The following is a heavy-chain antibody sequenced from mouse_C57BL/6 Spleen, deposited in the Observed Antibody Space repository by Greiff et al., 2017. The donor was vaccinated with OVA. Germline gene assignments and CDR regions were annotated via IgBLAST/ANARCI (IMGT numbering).Heavy chain of an antibody. CDR2: ISGGGGNT. CDR1: GFTFSSYT. CDR3: ARPAYYSNHGAMDY. D-gene: IGHD2-5*01. Sequence: EVQLVESGGGLVKPGGSLKLSCAASGFTFSSYTMSWVRQTPEKRLEWVAAISGGGGNTYYPDSVKGRFTISRDNAKNTLYLQMSSLRSEDTALYYCARPAYYSNHGAMDYWGQGTSVTVSS. J-gene: IGHJ4*01. V-gene: IGHV5-9*01.